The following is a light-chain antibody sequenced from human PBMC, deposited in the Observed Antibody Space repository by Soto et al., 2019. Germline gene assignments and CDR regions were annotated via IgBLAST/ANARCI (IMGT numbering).Light chain of an antibody. CDR2: AAS. Sequence: DIQMTQAPSSVSASVGASVTITCRASRVISSWLAWYQQKPGKAPNLLIYAASNLQSGVPSRFSASGSGTDFTLTINNLQPEDFATYYCQQSHTFPITFGQGTRLEIK. CDR1: RVISSW. V-gene: IGKV1-12*01. CDR3: QQSHTFPIT. J-gene: IGKJ5*01.